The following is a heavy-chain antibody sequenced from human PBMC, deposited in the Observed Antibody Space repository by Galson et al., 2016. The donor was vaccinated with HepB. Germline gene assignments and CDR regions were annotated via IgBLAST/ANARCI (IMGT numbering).Heavy chain of an antibody. D-gene: IGHD3-3*01. J-gene: IGHJ6*02. Sequence: SVKVSCKGYGNSFTIYGISWVRQAPGQGLEWMGGIIPFFHTTNYAQKFQGRVTITADESTTTVYMELSSLRSEDTAVYFCARGGFWSGYYYYGMAVWGQGTTVTVSS. CDR1: GNSFTIYG. CDR3: ARGGFWSGYYYYGMAV. CDR2: IIPFFHTT. V-gene: IGHV1-69*13.